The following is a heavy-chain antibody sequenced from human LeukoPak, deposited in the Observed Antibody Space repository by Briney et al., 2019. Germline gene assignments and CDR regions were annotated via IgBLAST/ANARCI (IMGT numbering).Heavy chain of an antibody. D-gene: IGHD2-15*01. CDR3: ARMGYCSGGSCYGDWFDP. CDR1: GASISSGANY. CDR2: IYPNGRT. J-gene: IGHJ5*02. Sequence: SETLSLTCTVSGASISSGANYWHWTRQPAGKGLEWIGRIYPNGRTQYNPSLQSRVTIGLDNPKKQFSLKLTSVTAADTAVYYCARMGYCSGGSCYGDWFDPWGQGTLVTVSS. V-gene: IGHV4-61*02.